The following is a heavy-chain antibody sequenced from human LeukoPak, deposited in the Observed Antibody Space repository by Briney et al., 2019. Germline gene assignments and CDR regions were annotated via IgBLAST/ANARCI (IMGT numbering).Heavy chain of an antibody. J-gene: IGHJ4*02. V-gene: IGHV1-8*03. D-gene: IGHD6-6*01. Sequence: GASVKVSCKASGYTFTSYDINWVRQATGQGLEWMGWMNPNSGNTGYAQKFQGRVTITRNTSISTAYMELSSLRSEDTAVYYCARGGTPLAARRAGLGYWGQGTLVTVSS. CDR2: MNPNSGNT. CDR3: ARGGTPLAARRAGLGY. CDR1: GYTFTSYD.